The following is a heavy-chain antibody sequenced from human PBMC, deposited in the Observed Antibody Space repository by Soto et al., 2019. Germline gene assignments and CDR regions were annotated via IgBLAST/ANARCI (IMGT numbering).Heavy chain of an antibody. V-gene: IGHV1-8*01. CDR3: ARTLRYFDWLPNHDAFDI. D-gene: IGHD3-9*01. Sequence: ASLKVSCKASGYTFTSYDINWVRQATGQGLEWMGWMNPNSGNTGYAQKFQGRVTMTRNTSISTAYMELSSLRSEDTAVYYCARTLRYFDWLPNHDAFDIWGQGTMVTVSS. CDR1: GYTFTSYD. J-gene: IGHJ3*02. CDR2: MNPNSGNT.